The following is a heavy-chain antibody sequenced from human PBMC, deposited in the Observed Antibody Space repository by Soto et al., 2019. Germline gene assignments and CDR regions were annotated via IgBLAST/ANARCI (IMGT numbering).Heavy chain of an antibody. J-gene: IGHJ4*02. CDR2: ISGSGDTT. Sequence: PVGSLRLSCAASGFTFNNYAMSWVRQAPGKGLEWVSAISGSGDTTYYAHSVRGRFTISRDNSKNTLYLQMNSVRAEDTAIYYCAKNEGALWGRGTLVTVSS. V-gene: IGHV3-23*01. CDR1: GFTFNNYA. CDR3: AKNEGAL. D-gene: IGHD1-1*01.